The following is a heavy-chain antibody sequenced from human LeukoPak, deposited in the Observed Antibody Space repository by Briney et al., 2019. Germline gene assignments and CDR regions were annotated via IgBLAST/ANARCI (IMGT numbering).Heavy chain of an antibody. CDR1: GYTFTSYA. V-gene: IGHV1-18*01. CDR2: ISAYNGNT. CDR3: ARETAIAAAAYVYFDY. Sequence: ASVKVSCKASGYTFTSYAMNWVRQAPGQGLEWMGWISAYNGNTNYAQKLQGRVTMTTDTSTSTAYMELRSLRSDDTAVYYCARETAIAAAAYVYFDYWGQGTLVTVSS. D-gene: IGHD6-13*01. J-gene: IGHJ4*02.